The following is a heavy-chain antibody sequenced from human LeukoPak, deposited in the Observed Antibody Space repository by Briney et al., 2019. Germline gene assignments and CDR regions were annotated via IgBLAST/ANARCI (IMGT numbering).Heavy chain of an antibody. CDR2: INHSGST. CDR3: ARGRRIVVVPAAKTIFDY. Sequence: SETLSLTCAVYGGSFSGYYWSWIRQPPGKGLEWIGEINHSGSTNYNPSLKSRVTISVDTSKNQFSLKPSSVTAADTAVYYCARGRRIVVVPAAKTIFDYWGQGTLVTVSS. CDR1: GGSFSGYY. D-gene: IGHD2-2*01. V-gene: IGHV4-34*01. J-gene: IGHJ4*02.